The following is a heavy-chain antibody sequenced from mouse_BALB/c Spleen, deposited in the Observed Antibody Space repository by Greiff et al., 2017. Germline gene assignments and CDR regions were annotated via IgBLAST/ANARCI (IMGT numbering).Heavy chain of an antibody. J-gene: IGHJ2*01. CDR3: ARGGNYLFDY. D-gene: IGHD2-1*01. V-gene: IGHV1-7*01. Sequence: VQLVESGAELAKPGASVKMSCKASGYTFTSYWMHWVKQRPGQGLEWIGYINPSTGYTEYNQKFKDKATLTADKSSSTAYMQLSSLTSEDSAVYYCARGGNYLFDYWGQGTTLTVSS. CDR2: INPSTGYT. CDR1: GYTFTSYW.